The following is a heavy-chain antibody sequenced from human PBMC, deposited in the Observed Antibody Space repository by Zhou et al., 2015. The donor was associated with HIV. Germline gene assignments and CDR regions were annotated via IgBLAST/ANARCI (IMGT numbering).Heavy chain of an antibody. CDR3: ARDPPYIPTRPGGFDC. CDR1: GFAFNSYW. Sequence: VQLVEAGGGSVRPGGSLRLSCTASGFAFNSYWMHWVRQRPGKGPVWVSRISANGRATAYAESVRGRFVVSRDNAENTLYLQLKSVRDDDTAIYYCARDPPYIPTRPGGFDCWGQGTLVTVSS. V-gene: IGHV3-74*03. D-gene: IGHD6-6*01. CDR2: ISANGRAT. J-gene: IGHJ4*02.